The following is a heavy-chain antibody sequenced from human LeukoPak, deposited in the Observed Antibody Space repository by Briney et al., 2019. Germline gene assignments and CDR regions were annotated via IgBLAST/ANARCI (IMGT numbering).Heavy chain of an antibody. CDR3: ARGRSITLLRGVAMSDGFDI. V-gene: IGHV3-21*01. J-gene: IGHJ3*02. CDR1: GFTFSNYS. D-gene: IGHD3-10*01. CDR2: TDTSGNYI. Sequence: GGSLRLSCTASGFTFSNYSMNWVRQAPGKGLEWVSFTDTSGNYIYYGDSVKGRFTISRDNAKNLVFLQMNGLRAEDTAVYYCARGRSITLLRGVAMSDGFDILGQGAMVAVSS.